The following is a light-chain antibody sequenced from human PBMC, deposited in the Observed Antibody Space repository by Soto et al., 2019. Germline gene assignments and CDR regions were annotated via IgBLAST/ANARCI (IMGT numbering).Light chain of an antibody. CDR2: LNSDGSH. CDR1: SGHSSYA. CDR3: QPWGTGIV. V-gene: IGLV4-69*01. J-gene: IGLJ3*02. Sequence: QPVLTQSPSASASLGASVKLTCTLSSGHSSYAIAWHQQQPEKGPRYLMKLNSDGSHSKGDGIPDRFSGSSSGAERYLTISSLQSEDEADYYCQPWGTGIVFGGGTKVTVL.